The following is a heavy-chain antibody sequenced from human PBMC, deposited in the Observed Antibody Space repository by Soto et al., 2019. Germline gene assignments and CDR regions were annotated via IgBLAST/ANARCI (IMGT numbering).Heavy chain of an antibody. V-gene: IGHV3-9*01. Sequence: EVQLVESGGGLVQPGRSLRLSCAASGFTFDDYVMHWFRQVPGKGLEWVSGLNWNSGSIGYGDSVKGRFASSRDNAKNSLHLQLKSLSAEDTAFYYCVKDESINWDSGHFRHWGQGNLVPDSS. J-gene: IGHJ1*01. CDR1: GFTFDDYV. CDR2: LNWNSGSI. D-gene: IGHD1-1*01. CDR3: VKDESINWDSGHFRH.